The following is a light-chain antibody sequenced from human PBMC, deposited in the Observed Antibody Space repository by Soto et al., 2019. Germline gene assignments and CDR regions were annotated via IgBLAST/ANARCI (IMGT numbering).Light chain of an antibody. Sequence: QSALTQPPSASGTPGQRVTISCSGSSSNIGSNYVYWYQQLPGTAPKLLIYSNNQRPSGVPDRLSGSKSGTSASLAISGLRSEDEADYYCAAWDDSLSGWVFGGGTKLTVL. CDR2: SNN. V-gene: IGLV1-47*02. J-gene: IGLJ3*02. CDR1: SSNIGSNY. CDR3: AAWDDSLSGWV.